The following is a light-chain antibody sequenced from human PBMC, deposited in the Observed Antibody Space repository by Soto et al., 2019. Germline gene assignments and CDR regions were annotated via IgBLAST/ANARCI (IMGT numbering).Light chain of an antibody. Sequence: QSALTQPASVSGSPGQSITISCTGTSSDVGGYTYVSWYQQHPGKAPKLMIYEVSNRPSGVSNRFSGSKSGNTASLTISGRQAEDEADYYCSSYTSSSTPYVFGTGTKVTVL. CDR2: EVS. CDR3: SSYTSSSTPYV. V-gene: IGLV2-14*01. J-gene: IGLJ1*01. CDR1: SSDVGGYTY.